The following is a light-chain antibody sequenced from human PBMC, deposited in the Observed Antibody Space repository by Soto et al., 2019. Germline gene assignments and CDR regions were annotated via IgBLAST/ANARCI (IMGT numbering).Light chain of an antibody. CDR3: CSYTSSSTRLYA. Sequence: QSVLTQPASESRSPGQSITISCTGTSSDVGGYNYVSWYQQHPGKAPKLLIYDVSNRPSGVSNRFSGSKSGNTASLTISGLQAEDEADYYCCSYTSSSTRLYAFGTGTKVTVL. V-gene: IGLV2-14*01. CDR2: DVS. CDR1: SSDVGGYNY. J-gene: IGLJ1*01.